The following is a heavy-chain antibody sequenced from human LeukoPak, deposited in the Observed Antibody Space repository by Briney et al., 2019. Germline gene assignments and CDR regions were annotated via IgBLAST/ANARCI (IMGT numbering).Heavy chain of an antibody. CDR1: GFTFSSYS. D-gene: IGHD6-13*01. J-gene: IGHJ4*02. CDR3: ARVSGQQLVRDPYYFDY. Sequence: GGSLRLSCAASGFTFSSYSMNWVRQAPGKGLEWVSSISSSSSYIYYADSVKGRFTISRDNAKNSLYPQMNSLRAEDTAVYYCARVSGQQLVRDPYYFDYWGQGTLVTVSS. CDR2: ISSSSSYI. V-gene: IGHV3-21*01.